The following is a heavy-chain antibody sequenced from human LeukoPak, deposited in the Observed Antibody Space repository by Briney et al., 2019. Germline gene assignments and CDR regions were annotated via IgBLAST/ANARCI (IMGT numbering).Heavy chain of an antibody. D-gene: IGHD5-24*01. J-gene: IGHJ4*02. CDR1: GGSFSGYY. V-gene: IGHV4-34*01. Sequence: SETLSLTCAVYGGSFSGYYWSRIRQPPGKGLEWIGEINHSGSTNYNPSLKSRVTISVDTSKNQFSLKLSSVTAADTTVYYCARRMKAWLQLGYFDYWGQGTLVTVSS. CDR2: INHSGST. CDR3: ARRMKAWLQLGYFDY.